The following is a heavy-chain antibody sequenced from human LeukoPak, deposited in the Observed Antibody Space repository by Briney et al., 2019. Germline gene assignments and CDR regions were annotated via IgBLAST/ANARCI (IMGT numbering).Heavy chain of an antibody. CDR1: GGSISGISYY. CDR3: AESNSWYRWFDP. V-gene: IGHV4-39*01. J-gene: IGHJ5*02. D-gene: IGHD6-13*01. Sequence: WETLSLTCTVSGGSISGISYYWGWIRQPPGKGLEWIGVIYYSGSTYYNPSLKSRVTISIDTSKNQFSLKLSSVTAADTAVYYCAESNSWYRWFDPWGQGTLVTVSS. CDR2: IYYSGST.